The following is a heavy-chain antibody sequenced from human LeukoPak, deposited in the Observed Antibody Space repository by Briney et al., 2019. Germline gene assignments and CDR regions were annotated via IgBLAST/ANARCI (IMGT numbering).Heavy chain of an antibody. CDR3: MRVRSITMHRGVAISDGFDI. V-gene: IGHV3-21*06. J-gene: IGHJ3*02. D-gene: IGHD3-10*01. CDR2: IATSSDYI. CDR1: LFTFRAYS. Sequence: PGGSLRLSCAASLFTFRAYSMNWVRQAPGKGLEWVSSIATSSDYIYYAASLKGRFTISRDNAKNSLYLHMNSLRPDDTAVYYYMRVRSITMHRGVAISDGFDIWGQGTKVTVS.